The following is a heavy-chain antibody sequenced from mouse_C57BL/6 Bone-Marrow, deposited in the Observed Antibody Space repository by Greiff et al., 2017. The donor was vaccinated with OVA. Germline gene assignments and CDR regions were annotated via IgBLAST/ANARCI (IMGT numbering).Heavy chain of an antibody. J-gene: IGHJ4*01. CDR1: GFTFSDYY. D-gene: IGHD1-1*01. Sequence: EVQLVESGGGLVQPGGSLKLSCAASGFTFSDYYMYWVRQTPEKRLEWVAYISNGGGSTYYPDTVKGRFTISRDNAKNTLYLQMSRLKSEDTAMYYCARQGSYYYGSSLYAMDYWGQGTSVTVSS. V-gene: IGHV5-12*01. CDR3: ARQGSYYYGSSLYAMDY. CDR2: ISNGGGST.